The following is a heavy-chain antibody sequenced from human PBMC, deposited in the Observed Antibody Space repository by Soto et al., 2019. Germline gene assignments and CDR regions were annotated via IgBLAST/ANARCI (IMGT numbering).Heavy chain of an antibody. D-gene: IGHD4-17*01. CDR2: IYYSGST. Sequence: SETLSLTCAVSRGSLSSNYYWCWIRQPPGKGLEWIGYIYYSGSTNYTPSLKSRVTISVDTSKNQFALKLSSVTAADTVVYYRARSNGDYGDYWSQ. CDR1: RGSLSSNYY. J-gene: IGHJ4*02. CDR3: ARSNGDYGDY. V-gene: IGHV4-61*01.